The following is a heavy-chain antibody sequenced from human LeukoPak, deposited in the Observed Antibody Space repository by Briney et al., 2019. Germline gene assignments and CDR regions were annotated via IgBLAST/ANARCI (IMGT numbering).Heavy chain of an antibody. CDR1: GFTFSTYA. CDR2: ISGSGSST. J-gene: IGHJ4*01. CDR3: ARDGTAAGLYFDL. V-gene: IGHV3-23*01. D-gene: IGHD6-13*01. Sequence: PGGSLRLSCAASGFTFSTYAMSWVRQAPGKGLEWVSVISGSGSSTYYADSVKGRFTISRDNAKNSLYLQMSSLRAEDTAVYYCARDGTAAGLYFDLWGQGTLVTVSS.